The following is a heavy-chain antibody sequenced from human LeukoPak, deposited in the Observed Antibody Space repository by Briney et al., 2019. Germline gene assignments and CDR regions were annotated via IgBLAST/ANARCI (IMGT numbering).Heavy chain of an antibody. CDR2: IYHSGST. CDR1: GGSISSSNW. CDR3: ARGGYGFYYYYGMDV. Sequence: SGTLSLTCAVSGGSISSSNWWSWVRQPPGKGLEWIGEIYHSGSTNYNPSLKSRVTISVDKSKNQFSLKLSSVTAADTAVYYCARGGYGFYYYYGMDVWGQGTTVTVSS. J-gene: IGHJ6*02. D-gene: IGHD4-17*01. V-gene: IGHV4-4*02.